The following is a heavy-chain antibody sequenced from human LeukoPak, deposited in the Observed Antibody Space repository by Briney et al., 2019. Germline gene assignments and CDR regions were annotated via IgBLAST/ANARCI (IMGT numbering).Heavy chain of an antibody. CDR3: ARKVAATTDFDF. D-gene: IGHD6-19*01. Sequence: PGGSLRLSCTTSGFTFGDYTMSWVRQAPGKGLEWVSYISGSSSAIYYADSVKGRFTISRDNAKNSLYLQMNSLRDEDTAVYYCARKVAATTDFDFWGQGTLVTVSS. CDR1: GFTFGDYT. J-gene: IGHJ4*02. V-gene: IGHV3-48*02. CDR2: ISGSSSAI.